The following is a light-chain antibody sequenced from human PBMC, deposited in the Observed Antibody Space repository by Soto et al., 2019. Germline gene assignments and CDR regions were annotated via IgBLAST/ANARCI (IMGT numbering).Light chain of an antibody. CDR1: QSISNY. CDR2: AAS. J-gene: IGKJ5*01. Sequence: IQVTQSPSSLSASVGDRVTITCRASQSISNYLNWYQQKPGKAPKLLIYAASSLQSGVPSRFSGSGSGTDFTLTISSLQPEDFATYYCQQSYSTPPVTFGQGTRLEIK. V-gene: IGKV1-39*01. CDR3: QQSYSTPPVT.